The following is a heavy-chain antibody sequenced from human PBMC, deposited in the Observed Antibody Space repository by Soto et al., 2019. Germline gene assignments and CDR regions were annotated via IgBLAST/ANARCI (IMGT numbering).Heavy chain of an antibody. J-gene: IGHJ5*01. Sequence: SETLSLTCAVSGGSINSGGYSWSWIRQPPGKGLEWIGYIYHSGSTYYNPSLKSRVTISVDRSKNQFSLKLSSVTAADTAVYYGARDLGAPQSWFDSWGQGTLVTVAS. D-gene: IGHD3-10*01. CDR2: IYHSGST. V-gene: IGHV4-30-2*01. CDR3: ARDLGAPQSWFDS. CDR1: GGSINSGGYS.